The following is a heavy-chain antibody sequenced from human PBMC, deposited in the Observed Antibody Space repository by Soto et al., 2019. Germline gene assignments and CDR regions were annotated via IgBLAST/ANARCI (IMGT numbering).Heavy chain of an antibody. CDR2: IYHSGST. CDR1: GYSISSGYY. D-gene: IGHD6-6*01. J-gene: IGHJ4*02. CDR3: ARIGARLAPDY. V-gene: IGHV4-38-2*01. Sequence: SETLSLTCAVSGYSISSGYYLGWIRQPPGKGLEWIGSIYHSGSTYYNPSLKSRVTISVDTSKNQFSLKLSSVTAADTAVYYCARIGARLAPDYWGQGTLVTVSS.